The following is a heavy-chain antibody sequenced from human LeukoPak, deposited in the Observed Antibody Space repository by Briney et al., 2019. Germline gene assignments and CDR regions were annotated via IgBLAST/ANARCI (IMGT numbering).Heavy chain of an antibody. Sequence: GSLRLSCAASGFTFSSYAMSWVRQPPGKGLEWIGEINHSGSTSYIPSLKSRVTISVDTSKNQFSLRLSSVTAADTAVYYCARGIVVPAEGPWGQGTLVTVSS. D-gene: IGHD2-2*01. CDR3: ARGIVVPAEGP. CDR2: INHSGST. V-gene: IGHV4-34*01. CDR1: GFTFSSYA. J-gene: IGHJ5*02.